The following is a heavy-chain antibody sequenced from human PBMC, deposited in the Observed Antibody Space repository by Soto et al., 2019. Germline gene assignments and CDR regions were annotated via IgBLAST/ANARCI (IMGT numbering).Heavy chain of an antibody. Sequence: ASVKVSCKASGYTFTSYGISWVRQAPGQGLERMGWISAYNGNTNYAQKLQGRVTMTTDTSTSTAYMELRSLRSDDTAVYYFARDHCSSTSCPPYYYYYMDVWGKGTTVTVSS. CDR3: ARDHCSSTSCPPYYYYYMDV. J-gene: IGHJ6*03. CDR1: GYTFTSYG. V-gene: IGHV1-18*01. CDR2: ISAYNGNT. D-gene: IGHD2-2*01.